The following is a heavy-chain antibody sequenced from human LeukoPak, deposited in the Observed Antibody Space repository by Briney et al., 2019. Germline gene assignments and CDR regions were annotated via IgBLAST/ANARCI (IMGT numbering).Heavy chain of an antibody. V-gene: IGHV4-59*08. CDR2: IYYSGSS. D-gene: IGHD1-1*01. Sequence: SETLSLTCTVSGVSISSDYWSWIRLPPGKGREWIGYIYYSGSSNYNPSLKSRVPMSVDTSKNQFSLQLTSVTAADTAVYYWARRRRQNLFDPWGQGTLGTVS. J-gene: IGHJ5*02. CDR1: GVSISSDY. CDR3: ARRRRQNLFDP.